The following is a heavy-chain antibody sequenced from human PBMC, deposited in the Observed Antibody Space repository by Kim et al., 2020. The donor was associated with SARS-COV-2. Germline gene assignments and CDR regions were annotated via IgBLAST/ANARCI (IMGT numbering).Heavy chain of an antibody. CDR3: ARHRSGWYLELDY. Sequence: SETLSLTCTVSGGSISSSSYYWGWIRQPPGKGLEWIGSIYYSGSTYYNPSLKSRVTISVDTSKNQFSLKLSSVTAADTAVYYCARHRSGWYLELDYWGQGTLVTVSS. V-gene: IGHV4-39*01. J-gene: IGHJ4*02. CDR1: GGSISSSSYY. D-gene: IGHD6-19*01. CDR2: IYYSGST.